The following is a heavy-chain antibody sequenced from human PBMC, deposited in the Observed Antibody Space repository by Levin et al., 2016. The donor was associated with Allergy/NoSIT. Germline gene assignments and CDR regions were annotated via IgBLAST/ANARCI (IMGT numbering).Heavy chain of an antibody. J-gene: IGHJ5*02. D-gene: IGHD2-2*01. V-gene: IGHV4-34*01. CDR2: INHSGST. CDR1: GGSFSGYY. CDR3: ARSRYCSSTSCYGRPSWFDP. Sequence: GSLRLSCAVYGGSFSGYYWSWIRQPPGKGLEWIGEINHSGSTNYNPSLKSRVTISVDTSKNQFSLKLSSVTAADTAVYYCARSRYCSSTSCYGRPSWFDPWGQGTLVTVSS.